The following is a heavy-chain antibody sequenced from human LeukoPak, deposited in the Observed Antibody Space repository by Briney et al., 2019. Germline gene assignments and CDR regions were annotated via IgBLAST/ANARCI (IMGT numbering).Heavy chain of an antibody. CDR1: GGSISSGSYY. D-gene: IGHD3-22*01. V-gene: IGHV4-61*02. CDR3: ARQYYYDSSGYYYGTLDY. J-gene: IGHJ4*02. CDR2: IFTSGST. Sequence: PSETLSLTCTVSGGSISSGSYYWSWIRQPAGKGLEWIGRIFTSGSTHYNPSLKSRVTISVDTSKNQFSLKLSSVTAADTAVYYCARQYYYDSSGYYYGTLDYWGQGTLVTVSS.